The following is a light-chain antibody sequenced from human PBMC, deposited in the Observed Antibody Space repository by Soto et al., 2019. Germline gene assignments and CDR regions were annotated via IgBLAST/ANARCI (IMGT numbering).Light chain of an antibody. Sequence: EIVLKQSPGTLSLSPGERATLSCRASQSVSSSYLAWYQQKPGQAPRLLIYGASSKATTIPETFSSSGSGTDFTLPISRLESEDFAVYYCQQYGSSPLVTFGPGTKVDIK. CDR1: QSVSSSY. CDR3: QQYGSSPLVT. V-gene: IGKV3-20*01. J-gene: IGKJ3*01. CDR2: GAS.